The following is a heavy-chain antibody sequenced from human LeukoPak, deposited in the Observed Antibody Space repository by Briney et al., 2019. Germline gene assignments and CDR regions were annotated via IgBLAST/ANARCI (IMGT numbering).Heavy chain of an antibody. D-gene: IGHD1-26*01. Sequence: GGSLRLSCAASGFTFSNYAMSWVRQAPGKGLEWVSTISGSGGSTYYADSVKGRFTISRDNPKNTLYLQMNSLRGEDTAVYYCAKDYRASSGSYYFDYWGQGTLVTVSS. CDR3: AKDYRASSGSYYFDY. CDR2: ISGSGGST. J-gene: IGHJ4*02. V-gene: IGHV3-23*01. CDR1: GFTFSNYA.